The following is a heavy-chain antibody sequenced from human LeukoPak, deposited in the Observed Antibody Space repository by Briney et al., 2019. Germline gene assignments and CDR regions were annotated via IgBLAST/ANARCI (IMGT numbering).Heavy chain of an antibody. J-gene: IGHJ6*02. Sequence: GESLKISCRASGYIFTSYWIGWVRQMPGKGLEWMGIIYPGDSDTRYSPSFQGQVTISADKSISTAYLQWSSLKASDTAMYYCARSYYDSSGYSRAGSYGMDVWGQGTTVTVSS. D-gene: IGHD3-22*01. CDR1: GYIFTSYW. CDR2: IYPGDSDT. V-gene: IGHV5-51*01. CDR3: ARSYYDSSGYSRAGSYGMDV.